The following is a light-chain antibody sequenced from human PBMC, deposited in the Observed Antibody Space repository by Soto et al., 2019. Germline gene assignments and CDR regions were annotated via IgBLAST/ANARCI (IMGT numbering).Light chain of an antibody. CDR3: QQSYIIPKT. CDR2: AAS. CDR1: QTISNY. J-gene: IGKJ1*01. V-gene: IGKV1-39*01. Sequence: DIQMTQSPSSLSASVGDRVTITCRASQTISNYLNWYQQKPGKAPKLLIYAASSLQSGVPSRVSGSGSGTDFNLTISSLQPEDYATYYCQQSYIIPKTFGQGTKVEMK.